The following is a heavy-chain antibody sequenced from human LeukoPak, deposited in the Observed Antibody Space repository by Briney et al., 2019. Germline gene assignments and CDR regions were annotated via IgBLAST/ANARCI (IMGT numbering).Heavy chain of an antibody. Sequence: ASVKVSCKASGYTFTGYYMRWVRQPPGQGLEWMGWINPNSGGTNYAQKFQGRVTMTRDTSISTAYMELRRLRSDDTAVYYCARDNSSSWYSTEYYYYYMDVWGKGTTVTVSS. D-gene: IGHD6-13*01. CDR1: GYTFTGYY. CDR3: ARDNSSSWYSTEYYYYYMDV. V-gene: IGHV1-2*02. J-gene: IGHJ6*03. CDR2: INPNSGGT.